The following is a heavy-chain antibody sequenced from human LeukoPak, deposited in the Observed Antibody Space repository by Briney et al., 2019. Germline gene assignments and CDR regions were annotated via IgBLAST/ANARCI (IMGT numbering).Heavy chain of an antibody. CDR2: ISYDGSNK. CDR3: AKGASALWFGEFLY. V-gene: IGHV3-30*18. Sequence: GGSLRLSRAASGFAFSSYGMHWVRQAPGKGLEWVAVISYDGSNKYYADSVKGRFTIPRDNSKNTLYLQMNSLRAEDTAVYYCAKGASALWFGEFLYWGQGTLVTVSS. D-gene: IGHD3-10*01. J-gene: IGHJ4*02. CDR1: GFAFSSYG.